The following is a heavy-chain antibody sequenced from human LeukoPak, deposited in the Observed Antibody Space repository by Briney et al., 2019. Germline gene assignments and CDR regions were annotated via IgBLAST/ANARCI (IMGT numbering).Heavy chain of an antibody. CDR3: AKRPETTYDSSGYYPYYFDY. CDR2: ISGSGGST. D-gene: IGHD3-22*01. CDR1: GFTFSSYA. Sequence: PGGSPRLSCAASGFTFSSYAMSWVRQAPGKGLEWVSAISGSGGSTYYADSVKGRFTISRDNSKNTLYLQMNSLRAEDTAVYYCAKRPETTYDSSGYYPYYFDYWGQGTLVTVSS. J-gene: IGHJ4*02. V-gene: IGHV3-23*01.